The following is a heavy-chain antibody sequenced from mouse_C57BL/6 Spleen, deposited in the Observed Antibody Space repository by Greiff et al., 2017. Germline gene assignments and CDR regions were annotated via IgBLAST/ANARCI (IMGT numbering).Heavy chain of an antibody. CDR1: GYTFTDYN. J-gene: IGHJ4*01. D-gene: IGHD3-1*01. Sequence: VQLQQSGPELVKPGASVKMSCKASGYTFTDYNMHWVKQSHGKSLEWIGDINPNNGGTSYNQKFKGKATLPVNKSSSTAYMELRSLTSEDSAVYYCARSRDYARDYWGQGTSVTVSS. CDR3: ARSRDYARDY. V-gene: IGHV1-22*01. CDR2: INPNNGGT.